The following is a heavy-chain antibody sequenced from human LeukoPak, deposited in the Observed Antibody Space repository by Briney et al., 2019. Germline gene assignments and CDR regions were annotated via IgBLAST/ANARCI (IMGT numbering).Heavy chain of an antibody. CDR1: GFRFSSYA. V-gene: IGHV3-23*01. J-gene: IGHJ5*02. CDR2: TIAGGSST. CDR3: AKGGYCSSSSCYYGWFEP. D-gene: IGHD2-2*01. Sequence: GSLRLSCAASGFRFSSYAMHWVRQAPGKGLEWVSTTIAGGSSTYYTDSVKGRFTISRDNSKNTFYLQMNSLRAEDTAAYYCAKGGYCSSSSCYYGWFEPWGQGTLVTVSS.